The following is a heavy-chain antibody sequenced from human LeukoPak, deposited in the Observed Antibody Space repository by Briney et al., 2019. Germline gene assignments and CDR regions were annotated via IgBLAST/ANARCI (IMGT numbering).Heavy chain of an antibody. D-gene: IGHD3-10*01. J-gene: IGHJ4*02. CDR1: EFTFSHYS. CDR2: INTDAIYR. Sequence: GVSLRLSCAASEFTFSHYSMHWLRQTPGKGLVWVSRINTDAIYRLYEDSVKGRFTISRDNAENTLYLQMNSLRAGDTAVYYCAREISDSGIYLFAYWGQGILVTVSS. CDR3: AREISDSGIYLFAY. V-gene: IGHV3-74*01.